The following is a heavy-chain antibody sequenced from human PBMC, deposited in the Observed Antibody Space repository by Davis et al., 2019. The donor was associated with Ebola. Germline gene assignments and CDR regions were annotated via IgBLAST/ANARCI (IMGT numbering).Heavy chain of an antibody. CDR2: IRQDGSEK. J-gene: IGHJ5*02. CDR3: AREAVWRFDP. D-gene: IGHD3-16*01. V-gene: IGHV3-7*03. Sequence: PGGSLRLSCAASGFTFRSYAMSWVRQAPGKGLEWVANIRQDGSEKHYVDSVKGRFTISRDNAKNSLYLQMNSLRAEDTAVYYCAREAVWRFDPWGQGTLVTVSS. CDR1: GFTFRSYA.